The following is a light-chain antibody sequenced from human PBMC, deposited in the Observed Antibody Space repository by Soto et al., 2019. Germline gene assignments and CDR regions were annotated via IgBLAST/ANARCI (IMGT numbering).Light chain of an antibody. CDR1: SSNIGSNT. V-gene: IGLV1-44*01. Sequence: QSVLTQPPSASGTPGQRVTISCSGSSSNIGSNTVNWYQQLPGTAPKLLIYSNNQRPSGVPDRFSGSKSGTSASLAISGLQSEGEADYYCAAWDDSLNGPYVVFGGGTKLTV. CDR3: AAWDDSLNGPYVV. J-gene: IGLJ2*01. CDR2: SNN.